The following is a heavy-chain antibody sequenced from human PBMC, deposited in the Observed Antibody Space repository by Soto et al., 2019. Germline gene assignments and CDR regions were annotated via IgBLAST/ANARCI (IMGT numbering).Heavy chain of an antibody. D-gene: IGHD1-1*01. V-gene: IGHV4-59*02. CDR1: GGSVSGYY. CDR3: TRHAIIPKLQYGMDV. CDR2: IFYAGAT. J-gene: IGHJ6*02. Sequence: PSETLSLTCTVSGGSVSGYYWSWIRQPPGKGLEWLGYIFYAGATLYNPSVKSRVTISVDTSKNQFSLRLSSLTAADTAVYYCTRHAIIPKLQYGMDVWGHGTTVTVS.